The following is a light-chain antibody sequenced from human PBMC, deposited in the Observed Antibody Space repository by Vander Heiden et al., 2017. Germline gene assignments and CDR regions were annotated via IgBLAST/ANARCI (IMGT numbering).Light chain of an antibody. J-gene: IGKJ4*01. Sequence: DIQVTQSPASLSASVGDRVTIPCRASQSIRTHLDWYQQRPGRPPKLLIYDATNLESGVPSRFSGSGSGTDFTLTISSLQPEDFATYSCQQSFTTPITFAGGTKVEMK. CDR1: QSIRTH. CDR2: DAT. CDR3: QQSFTTPIT. V-gene: IGKV1-39*01.